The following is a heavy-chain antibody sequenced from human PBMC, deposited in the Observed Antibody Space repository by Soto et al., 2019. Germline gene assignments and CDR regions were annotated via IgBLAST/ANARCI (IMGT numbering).Heavy chain of an antibody. CDR1: GGSFSGYY. Sequence: SETLSLTCAVYGGSFSGYYWSWIRQPPGKGLEWIGEINHSGSTNYNPSLKSRVTISVDTSKNQFSLKLSSVTAADTAVYYCARGHCSGGSCYLDFDYWGQGTLVTVSS. CDR3: ARGHCSGGSCYLDFDY. J-gene: IGHJ4*02. V-gene: IGHV4-34*01. CDR2: INHSGST. D-gene: IGHD2-15*01.